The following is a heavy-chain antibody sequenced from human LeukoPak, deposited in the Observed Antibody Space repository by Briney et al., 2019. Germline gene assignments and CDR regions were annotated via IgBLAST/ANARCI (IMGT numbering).Heavy chain of an antibody. CDR2: IKYDGSEK. V-gene: IGHV3-7*01. Sequence: GSLRLSCAAAGFSFTSYWMNWVRQAPGKGLEWVANIKYDGSEKNYVGSVKGRFTISRDNAKKSLYLQMDSLRAEDTAVYYCARRNLFDYWGQGALVIVSS. CDR1: GFSFTSYW. J-gene: IGHJ4*02. CDR3: ARRNLFDY. D-gene: IGHD2/OR15-2a*01.